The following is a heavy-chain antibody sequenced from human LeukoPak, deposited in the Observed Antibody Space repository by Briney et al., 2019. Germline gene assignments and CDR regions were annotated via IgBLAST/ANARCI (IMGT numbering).Heavy chain of an antibody. V-gene: IGHV4-59*01. J-gene: IGHJ4*02. D-gene: IGHD6-6*01. CDR1: GGSISSYY. CDR3: ARLGPLISRPYYFDY. Sequence: SETLSLTCTVSGGSISSYYWSWIRQPPGKGLEWIGYIYYSGSTNYNPSLKSRVTISVDTSKNQFSLKLSSVTAADTAVYYCARLGPLISRPYYFDYWGQGALVTVSS. CDR2: IYYSGST.